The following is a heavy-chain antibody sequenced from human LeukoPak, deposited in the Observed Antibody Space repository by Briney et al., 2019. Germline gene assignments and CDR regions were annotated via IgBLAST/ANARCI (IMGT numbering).Heavy chain of an antibody. Sequence: ASVKVSCKASGGTFSSYAISWVRQAPGQGLEWMGGIIPIFGTANYAQKFQGRVTITADESTSTACTELSSLRSEDTAVYYCASLDSPSNWFDPWGQGTLVTVSS. V-gene: IGHV1-69*13. CDR1: GGTFSSYA. D-gene: IGHD3/OR15-3a*01. CDR3: ASLDSPSNWFDP. CDR2: IIPIFGTA. J-gene: IGHJ5*02.